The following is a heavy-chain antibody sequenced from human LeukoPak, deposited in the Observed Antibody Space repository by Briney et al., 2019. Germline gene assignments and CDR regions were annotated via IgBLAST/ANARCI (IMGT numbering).Heavy chain of an antibody. V-gene: IGHV1-2*02. D-gene: IGHD3-10*02. CDR1: RYTLTGYY. Sequence: ASVKISCKASRYTLTGYYMHCVRHAPGRGLEWRGWIHPKIGGTNDAQKFQGRVTMTRHTSISTAYMELSRIRSAYKAVYYCARAKYYYVHPSSFVIWGQGTMVTASS. J-gene: IGHJ3*02. CDR3: ARAKYYYVHPSSFVI. CDR2: IHPKIGGT.